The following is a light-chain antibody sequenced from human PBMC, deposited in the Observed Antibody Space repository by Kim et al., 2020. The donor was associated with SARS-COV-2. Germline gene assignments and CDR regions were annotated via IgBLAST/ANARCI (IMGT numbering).Light chain of an antibody. CDR3: QQYNTGST. Sequence: SESVEDDLTITWRASQNVQNWVGWNQQKPGQAPKLLVEKASHLQSGVPPRFSGSGFGSHFTLTNTTLQPDDFASYCCQQYNTGSTFGQGTKVDIK. CDR1: QNVQNW. CDR2: KAS. V-gene: IGKV1-5*03. J-gene: IGKJ1*01.